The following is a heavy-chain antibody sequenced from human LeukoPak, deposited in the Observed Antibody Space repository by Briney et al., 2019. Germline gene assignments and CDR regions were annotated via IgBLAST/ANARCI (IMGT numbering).Heavy chain of an antibody. Sequence: ASVKVSCKASGYTFTGYYMHWVRQAPGQGLEWMGRINPNSGGTNYAQKFQGRVTMTRDTSISTAYMELSRLRSDDTAVYYCARQGGYDFWSGYYENWFDPWGQGTLVTDSS. D-gene: IGHD3-3*01. CDR1: GYTFTGYY. CDR2: INPNSGGT. CDR3: ARQGGYDFWSGYYENWFDP. J-gene: IGHJ5*02. V-gene: IGHV1-2*06.